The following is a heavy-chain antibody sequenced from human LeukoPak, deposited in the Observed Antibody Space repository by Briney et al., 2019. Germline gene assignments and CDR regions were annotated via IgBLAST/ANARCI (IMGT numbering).Heavy chain of an antibody. CDR2: IHFSGST. Sequence: KPSETLSLTCTVSGGSISSYYWSWIRQPPGKGLEWIGSIHFSGSTNYNPSLRSRVTISVDTSKNQLSLKLSSVTAADTAVYYCARDLGGIYFDYWGQGTLATVSS. J-gene: IGHJ4*02. V-gene: IGHV4-59*01. CDR3: ARDLGGIYFDY. CDR1: GGSISSYY. D-gene: IGHD1-26*01.